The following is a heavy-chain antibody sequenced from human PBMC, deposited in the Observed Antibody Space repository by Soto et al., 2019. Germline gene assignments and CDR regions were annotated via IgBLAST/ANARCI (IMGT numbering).Heavy chain of an antibody. CDR3: ARALREELPIYYFDS. CDR1: GFSLSKARMG. D-gene: IGHD1-7*01. Sequence: QVTLKESGPVLVKPTETLTLTRTVSGFSLSKARMGVSWIRQPPGKALEWLAHIFWNDERSYNTSLKSRLTISRDTSKSQVVLTMTNVDPVDTGTYFCARALREELPIYYFDSWGQGTLVTVSS. CDR2: IFWNDER. J-gene: IGHJ4*02. V-gene: IGHV2-26*01.